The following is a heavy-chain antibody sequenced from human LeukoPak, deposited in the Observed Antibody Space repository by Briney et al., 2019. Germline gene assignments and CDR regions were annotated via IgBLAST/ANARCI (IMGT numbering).Heavy chain of an antibody. CDR1: GFTFDDYA. CDR3: ARLAMVRGLITSSPFDY. CDR2: ISWNSGSI. Sequence: GGSLRLSCAASGFTFDDYAMHWVRQAPGKGLEWVSGISWNSGSIGYADSVKGRFTISRDNAKNSLYLQMNSLRAEDTAVYYCARLAMVRGLITSSPFDYWGQGTLVTVSS. V-gene: IGHV3-9*01. J-gene: IGHJ4*02. D-gene: IGHD3-10*01.